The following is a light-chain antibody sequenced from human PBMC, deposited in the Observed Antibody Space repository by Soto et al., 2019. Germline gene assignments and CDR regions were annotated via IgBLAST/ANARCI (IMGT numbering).Light chain of an antibody. V-gene: IGKV1-9*01. CDR2: AAS. CDR1: QGINSY. Sequence: DIQLTQSPSVLSASVGDRVTITCRASQGINSYLAWYQQKPGKLPTLLIFAASTLHSGVPSRFSGSGSGTEFTLTISSLEPEDFATYYCHQLNSYPRTFGQGIKVEIK. CDR3: HQLNSYPRT. J-gene: IGKJ1*01.